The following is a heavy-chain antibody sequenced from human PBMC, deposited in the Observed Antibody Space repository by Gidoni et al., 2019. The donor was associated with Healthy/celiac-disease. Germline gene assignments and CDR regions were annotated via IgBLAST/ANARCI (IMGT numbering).Heavy chain of an antibody. V-gene: IGHV3-15*01. CDR2: IKSKTDGGTT. Sequence: EVQLVESGGGLVKPGGSLRLSCAAPGFTFSYAWMGWVRQAPGKGMEWVGRIKSKTDGGTTDYAAPVKGRFTISRDDSKNTLYLQMNSLKTEDTAVYYCTTDMGLLGDTGWFDPWGQGTLVTVSS. CDR3: TTDMGLLGDTGWFDP. CDR1: GFTFSYAW. D-gene: IGHD3-22*01. J-gene: IGHJ5*02.